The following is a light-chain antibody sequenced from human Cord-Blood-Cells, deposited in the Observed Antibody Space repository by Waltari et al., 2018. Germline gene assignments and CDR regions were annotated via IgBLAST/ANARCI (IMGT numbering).Light chain of an antibody. CDR3: CSYAGSYTL. Sequence: QSALTQPRSVSGSPGQSVTISCTGTSSDVGGYNYVSWYQQHPGKAPKPMIYDVSKRPAGVPDLFSGSKSGNTASLTISGLQAEDEADYYCCSYAGSYTLFGGGTKLTVL. V-gene: IGLV2-11*01. J-gene: IGLJ2*01. CDR2: DVS. CDR1: SSDVGGYNY.